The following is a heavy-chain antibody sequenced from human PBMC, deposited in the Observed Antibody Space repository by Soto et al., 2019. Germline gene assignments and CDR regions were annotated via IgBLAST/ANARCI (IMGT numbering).Heavy chain of an antibody. CDR2: TYYRSKWYN. V-gene: IGHV6-1*01. CDR3: VRLIGNSWLDF. CDR1: GDSVSSSSVT. J-gene: IGHJ5*01. D-gene: IGHD1-26*01. Sequence: QVQLQQSEPGLVKPSQTLSLTCAISGDSVSSSSVTWNWIRQSPSRGLEWLGSTYYRSKWYNDYAESVKSLITINPDTSKNQVSLHLNSVTPEDTAVYYCVRLIGNSWLDFWGQGTLVTVSS.